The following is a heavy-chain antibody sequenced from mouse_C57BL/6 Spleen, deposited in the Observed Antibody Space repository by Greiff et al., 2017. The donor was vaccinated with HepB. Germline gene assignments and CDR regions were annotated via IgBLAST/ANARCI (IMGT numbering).Heavy chain of an antibody. Sequence: EVQVVESGGGLVKPGGSLKLSCAASGFTFSDYGMHWVRQAPEKGLEWVAYISSGSSTIYYADTVKGRFTISRDNAKNTLFLQMTSLRSEDTAMYYCARRGVTTVVATRYYAMDYWGQGTSVTVSS. CDR3: ARRGVTTVVATRYYAMDY. CDR1: GFTFSDYG. V-gene: IGHV5-17*01. J-gene: IGHJ4*01. CDR2: ISSGSSTI. D-gene: IGHD1-1*01.